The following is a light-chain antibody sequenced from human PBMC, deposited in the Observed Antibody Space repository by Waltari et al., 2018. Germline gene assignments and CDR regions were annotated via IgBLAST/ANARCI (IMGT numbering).Light chain of an antibody. CDR1: QSIRSW. V-gene: IGKV1-5*03. CDR3: QQYKSPPWT. Sequence: DIQMTQSPSTLSAPVGDRVTITCRASQSIRSWLAWDQQKPGKAPKLLISKASTLESGVPSRFIGSGSGTEFTLTISSLQPDDFATYHCQQYKSPPWTFGQGTKVEIK. J-gene: IGKJ1*01. CDR2: KAS.